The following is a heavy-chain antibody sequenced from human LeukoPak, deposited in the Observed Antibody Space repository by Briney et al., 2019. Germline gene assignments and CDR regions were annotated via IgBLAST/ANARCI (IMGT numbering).Heavy chain of an antibody. J-gene: IGHJ4*02. CDR3: AKARIGVVAPAD. V-gene: IGHV3-30*18. CDR2: ISYDGSNK. Sequence: QPGRSLRLSCAASGFTFSSYGMHWVRQAPGKGLEWVAVISYDGSNKYYADSVKGRFTISRDNSKNTLYLQMNSLRAEDTAVYYCAKARIGVVAPADWGQGTLVTVSS. D-gene: IGHD2-2*01. CDR1: GFTFSSYG.